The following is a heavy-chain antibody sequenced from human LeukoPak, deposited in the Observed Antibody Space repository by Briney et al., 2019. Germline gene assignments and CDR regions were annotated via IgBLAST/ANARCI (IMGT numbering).Heavy chain of an antibody. V-gene: IGHV1-3*01. CDR3: ARVRYSSGWYYFDY. CDR2: INAGNGNT. Sequence: ASVKVSCKASGYTFTSYAMHWVRQAPGQRLEWMGWINAGNGNTKYSQKFQGRVTITRDTSASTAYMELSSLRSEDTAVHYCARVRYSSGWYYFDYWGQGTLVTVSS. D-gene: IGHD6-19*01. CDR1: GYTFTSYA. J-gene: IGHJ4*02.